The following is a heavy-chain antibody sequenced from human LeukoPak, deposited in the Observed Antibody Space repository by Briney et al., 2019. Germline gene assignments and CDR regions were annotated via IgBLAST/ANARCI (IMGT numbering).Heavy chain of an antibody. V-gene: IGHV4-34*01. J-gene: IGHJ4*02. Sequence: SETLSLTCAVSGGSFSGYYWSWIRQPPGKGLEWIGEINHSGSTNYNPSLKRRVTISVDTSKNQFSLKLSSVTAAHTAVYYCARHMCPSCYNAPLCWGQGTLVTVSS. CDR1: GGSFSGYY. CDR2: INHSGST. CDR3: ARHMCPSCYNAPLC. D-gene: IGHD2-2*02.